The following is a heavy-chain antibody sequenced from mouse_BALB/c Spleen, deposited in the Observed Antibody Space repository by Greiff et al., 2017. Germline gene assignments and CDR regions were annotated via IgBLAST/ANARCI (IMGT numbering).Heavy chain of an antibody. Sequence: QVQLQQSAAELARPGASVKMSCKASGYTFTSYTMHWVKQRPGQGLEWIGYINPSSGYTEYNQKFKDKTTLTADKSSSTAYMQLSSLTSEDSAVYYCARSITTATAWFAYWGQGTLVTVSA. CDR3: ARSITTATAWFAY. J-gene: IGHJ3*01. CDR1: GYTFTSYT. CDR2: INPSSGYT. V-gene: IGHV1-4*02. D-gene: IGHD1-2*01.